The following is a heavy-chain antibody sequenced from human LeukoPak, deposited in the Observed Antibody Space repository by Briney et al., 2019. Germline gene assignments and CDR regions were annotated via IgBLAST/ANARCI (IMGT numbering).Heavy chain of an antibody. CDR1: GFSLSTSGVG. CDR2: IYWNDDK. J-gene: IGHJ5*02. CDR3: AHRPPQSRDSSGYYRHWFGP. Sequence: ESGPTLVNPTLTLTLTCTFSGFSLSTSGVGVGWIRQPPGKALEWLALIYWNDDKRYSPSLKSRLTITKDTSKNQVVLTMTNMDPVDSATYYCAHRPPQSRDSSGYYRHWFGPWGQGTLVTVSS. D-gene: IGHD3-22*01. V-gene: IGHV2-5*01.